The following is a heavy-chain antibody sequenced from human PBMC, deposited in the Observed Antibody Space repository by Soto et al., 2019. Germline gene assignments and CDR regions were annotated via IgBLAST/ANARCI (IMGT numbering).Heavy chain of an antibody. D-gene: IGHD3-9*01. CDR1: GGSITSSKHY. CDR3: ARDHYVYDILTGYGYYYGMDV. J-gene: IGHJ6*02. V-gene: IGHV4-30-4*08. Sequence: SETLSLTCTVSGGSITSSKHYWSWIRQHPGKGLEWIGYIYYSGSTYYNPSLKSRVTISVDTSKNQFSLKLSSVTAADTAVYYCARDHYVYDILTGYGYYYGMDVWGQGTTVTVSS. CDR2: IYYSGST.